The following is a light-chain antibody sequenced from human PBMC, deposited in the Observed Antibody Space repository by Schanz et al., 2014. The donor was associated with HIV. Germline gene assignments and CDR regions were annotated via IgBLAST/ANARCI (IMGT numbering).Light chain of an antibody. J-gene: IGLJ2*01. Sequence: QSALTQPPSASGSPGQSVTISCTGTSSDVGGYNYVSWYQQHPGKAPKLMIYDVSNRPSGISNRFSGSKSGNTASLTISGLQPEDEADYYCSSFAGNNKLLFGGGTKLTVL. CDR1: SSDVGGYNY. CDR3: SSFAGNNKLL. CDR2: DVS. V-gene: IGLV2-8*01.